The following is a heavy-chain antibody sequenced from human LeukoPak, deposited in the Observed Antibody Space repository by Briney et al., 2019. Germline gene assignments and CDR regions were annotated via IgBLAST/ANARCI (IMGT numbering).Heavy chain of an antibody. CDR2: IRYDGSNK. Sequence: GGSLRLSCAASGFTFSSYEMNWVRQAPGKGLEWVAFIRYDGSNKYYADSVKGRFTISRDNAKNTVYLQMNSLRAEDTAVYYCARDYVSGSFGPWGQGTLVTVSS. D-gene: IGHD3-10*01. CDR3: ARDYVSGSFGP. J-gene: IGHJ5*02. CDR1: GFTFSSYE. V-gene: IGHV3-30*02.